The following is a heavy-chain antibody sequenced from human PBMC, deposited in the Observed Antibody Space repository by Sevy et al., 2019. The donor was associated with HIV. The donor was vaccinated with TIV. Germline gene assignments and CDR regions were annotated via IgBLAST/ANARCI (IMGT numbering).Heavy chain of an antibody. J-gene: IGHJ6*02. D-gene: IGHD3-16*01. CDR1: GFTFSTYD. CDR2: ISYDGSYR. Sequence: GSLRLSCVASGFTFSTYDMHWVRPAPGKGLEWVAIISYDGSYRYYADSVRGRFSMSRDNSKNTMYLQMNCLSIEDTAVYYCAKNRPPGGSVVSRHGMDVWGRGTTVTVSS. V-gene: IGHV3-30*18. CDR3: AKNRPPGGSVVSRHGMDV.